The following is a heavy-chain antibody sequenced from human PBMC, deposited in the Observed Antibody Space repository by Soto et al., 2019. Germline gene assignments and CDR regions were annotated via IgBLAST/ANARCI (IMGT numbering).Heavy chain of an antibody. CDR2: IFSSGST. CDR1: GGSINTFY. CDR3: AREGSYSAYNFAHGIQLWSFDF. D-gene: IGHD5-12*01. V-gene: IGHV4-4*07. J-gene: IGHJ4*02. Sequence: AETLSLTCTVSGGSINTFYWSWVRQPAGKGLEWIGRIFSSGSTSFNPSLESRVAMSVDTSKNHFSLNLSSVTAADMAVYYCAREGSYSAYNFAHGIQLWSFDFWGQGALVTVSS.